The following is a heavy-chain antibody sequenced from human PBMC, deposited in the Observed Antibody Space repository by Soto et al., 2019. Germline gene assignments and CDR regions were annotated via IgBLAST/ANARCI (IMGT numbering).Heavy chain of an antibody. V-gene: IGHV3-64*01. CDR1: GFSFSSYA. D-gene: IGHD3-9*01. CDR3: ARSIYTGLNDAFDI. Sequence: PGGSLRLSCAASGFSFSSYAMQWVRQAPGKGLEYVSGISNNGDITYYANSVKGRFTISRDNSKNTVYLQMGSLGSEDMAVYFCARSIYTGLNDAFDIWGQGTRVTVSS. CDR2: ISNNGDIT. J-gene: IGHJ3*02.